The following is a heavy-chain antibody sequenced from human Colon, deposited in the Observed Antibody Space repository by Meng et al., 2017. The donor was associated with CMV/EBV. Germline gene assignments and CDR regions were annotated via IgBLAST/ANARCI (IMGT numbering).Heavy chain of an antibody. CDR3: ARTHYDFWSGYHLDY. J-gene: IGHJ4*02. V-gene: IGHV4-61*01. CDR1: GASISSSSYY. D-gene: IGHD3-3*01. Sequence: SETLSLTCTVSGASISSSSYYWSWIRQPPGKGLDWIGYIYYSGSTNYNPSLKSRVTISVDTSKNQFSLKLSSVTAADTAVYYCARTHYDFWSGYHLDYWGQGTLVTVSS. CDR2: IYYSGST.